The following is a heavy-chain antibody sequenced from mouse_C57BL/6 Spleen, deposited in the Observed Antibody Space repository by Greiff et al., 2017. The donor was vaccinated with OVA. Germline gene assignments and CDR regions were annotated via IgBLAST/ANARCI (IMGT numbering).Heavy chain of an antibody. CDR2: IYPGSGCT. CDR1: GYTFTSYW. V-gene: IGHV1-55*01. Sequence: VQLQQPGAELVKPGASVKMSCKASGYTFTSYWITWVKQRPGQGLEWIGDIYPGSGCTNYNEKFKSKATLTVDTSSSTAYMQLSSLTSEDSAVYYCARSIANFWYFDVWGTGTTVTVSS. J-gene: IGHJ1*03. D-gene: IGHD1-1*01. CDR3: ARSIANFWYFDV.